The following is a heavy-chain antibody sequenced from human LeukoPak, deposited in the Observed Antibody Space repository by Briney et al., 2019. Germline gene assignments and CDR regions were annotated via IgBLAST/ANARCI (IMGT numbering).Heavy chain of an antibody. CDR1: GFTFSSYG. CDR2: ISGSGGST. V-gene: IGHV3-23*01. Sequence: GALRLSCAASGFTFSSYGMSWVRQAPGKGLEWVSAISGSGGSTYYADSVKGRFTISRDNSKNTLYLQMNSLRAEDTAVYYCANCIVVVPAAKDYWGQGTLVTVSS. CDR3: ANCIVVVPAAKDY. D-gene: IGHD2-2*01. J-gene: IGHJ4*02.